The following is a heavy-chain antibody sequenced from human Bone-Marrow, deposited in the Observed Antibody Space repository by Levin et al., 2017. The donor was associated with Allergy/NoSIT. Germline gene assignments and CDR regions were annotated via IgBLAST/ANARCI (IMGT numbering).Heavy chain of an antibody. Sequence: ASVKVSCKASGYTFTSYGISWVRQAPGQGLEWMGWISAYNGNTNYAQKLQGRVTMTTDTSTSTAYMELRSLRSDDTAVYYCARALYYDYIWGSYPVLGDFDYWGQGTLVTVSS. CDR3: ARALYYDYIWGSYPVLGDFDY. CDR1: GYTFTSYG. D-gene: IGHD3-16*02. CDR2: ISAYNGNT. J-gene: IGHJ4*02. V-gene: IGHV1-18*01.